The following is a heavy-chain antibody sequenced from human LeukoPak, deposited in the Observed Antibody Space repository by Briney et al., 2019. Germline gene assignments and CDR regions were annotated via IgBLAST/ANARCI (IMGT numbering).Heavy chain of an antibody. CDR2: MNPNSGNT. CDR3: ARKRSVAIFGVVYYYMDV. CDR1: GYTFTSYG. D-gene: IGHD3-3*01. J-gene: IGHJ6*03. Sequence: ASVKVSCKASGYTFTSYGINWVRQATGQGLEWMGWMNPNSGNTGYAQKFQGRVTITRNTSISTAYMELSSLRSEDTAVYYCARKRSVAIFGVVYYYMDVWGKGTTVTVSS. V-gene: IGHV1-8*03.